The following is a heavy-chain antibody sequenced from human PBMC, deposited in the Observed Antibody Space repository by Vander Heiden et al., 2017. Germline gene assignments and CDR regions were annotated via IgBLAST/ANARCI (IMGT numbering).Heavy chain of an antibody. CDR1: GYNFTSDW. CDR3: ARRRPYGSGLDS. V-gene: IGHV5-10-1*03. J-gene: IGHJ4*02. CDR2: IDPSDSYT. D-gene: IGHD3-10*01. Sequence: EVQLLQSGAEVKKPGESLRSSCKGSGYNFTSDWISWVRQMPGKGLEWMGEIDPSDSYTKYSASFRGHVTISADKSLTTVYLHWSSLKAPDSAIYYCARRRPYGSGLDSWGQGTLVTVSS.